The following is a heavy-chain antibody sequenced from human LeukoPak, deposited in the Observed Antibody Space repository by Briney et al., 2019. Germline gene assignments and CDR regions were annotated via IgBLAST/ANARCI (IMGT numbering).Heavy chain of an antibody. J-gene: IGHJ6*03. Sequence: NPSETLSLTCTVSGGSISSYYWSWIRQPPGKGLEWIGYIYYSGSTNYNPSLKSRVTISVDTSKNQFSLKLSSVTAADTAVYYCARDKEQLVYPRNYYYYMDVWGKGTTVTVSS. CDR1: GGSISSYY. D-gene: IGHD6-6*01. CDR2: IYYSGST. V-gene: IGHV4-59*01. CDR3: ARDKEQLVYPRNYYYYMDV.